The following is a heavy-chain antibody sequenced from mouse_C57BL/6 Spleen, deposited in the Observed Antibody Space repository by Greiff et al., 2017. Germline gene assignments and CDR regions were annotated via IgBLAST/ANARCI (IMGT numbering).Heavy chain of an antibody. CDR2: IYPGDGDT. Sequence: QVQLQQSGPELVKPGASVKISCKASGYAFSSSWMNWVKQRPGKGLEWIGRIYPGDGDTNYNGKFKGKATLTADKSSSTAYMQLSSLTSEDSAVYSCARSTTVVAEYAMDYWGQGTTLTVSS. CDR3: ARSTTVVAEYAMDY. D-gene: IGHD1-1*01. V-gene: IGHV1-82*01. CDR1: GYAFSSSW. J-gene: IGHJ4*01.